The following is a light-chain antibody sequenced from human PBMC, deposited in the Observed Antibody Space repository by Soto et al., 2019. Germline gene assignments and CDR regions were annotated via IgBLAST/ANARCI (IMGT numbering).Light chain of an antibody. CDR2: EVT. V-gene: IGLV2-14*01. CDR3: TSYTSTGTLV. CDR1: SSDVGGYHY. J-gene: IGLJ3*02. Sequence: QSALTQPASVSGSPGQSITISCTGTSSDVGGYHYVSWYQHRPGRVPNLIIYEVTNRASGVTNRFSASKSGNTASLTISGLLADDEADYYCTSYTSTGTLVFGGGTKVTVL.